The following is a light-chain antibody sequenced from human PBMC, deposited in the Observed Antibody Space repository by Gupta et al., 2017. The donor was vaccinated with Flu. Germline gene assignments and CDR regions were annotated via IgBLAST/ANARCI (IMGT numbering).Light chain of an antibody. Sequence: GDRVTITCRASQTVHNFLNWYQQKPGKVPKLLIYGASTLQSGVPSRFGGSGSGTDFTLTISGLQPDDFATYYCQQRFFTPPTFGQGTKVEIK. CDR3: QQRFFTPPT. CDR1: QTVHNF. V-gene: IGKV1-39*01. CDR2: GAS. J-gene: IGKJ1*01.